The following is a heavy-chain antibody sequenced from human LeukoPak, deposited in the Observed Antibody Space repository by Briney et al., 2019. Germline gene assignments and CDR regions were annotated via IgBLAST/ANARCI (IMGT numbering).Heavy chain of an antibody. CDR1: GLTFNNYA. CDR2: ISGRGGNT. V-gene: IGHV3-23*01. J-gene: IGHJ4*02. D-gene: IGHD6-19*01. CDR3: ARLGSRSAWYEDY. Sequence: GGSLRLSCAASGLTFNNYALTWIRQAPGKGLEWVSSISGRGGNTYYADSVKGRFTISRDNAKNSLYLQMNSLRAEDTAVYYCARLGSRSAWYEDYWGQGTLVTVSS.